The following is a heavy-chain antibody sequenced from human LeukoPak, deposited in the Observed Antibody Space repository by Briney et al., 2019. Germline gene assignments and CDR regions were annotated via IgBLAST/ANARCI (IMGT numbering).Heavy chain of an antibody. V-gene: IGHV3-23*01. Sequence: QAGGSLRLSCAASGFTFSSYAMSWVRQPPGKGLEWVSAISGSGDSTYYADSVKGRFTISRDNSKNTLYLQMNSLRAVDTAVYYCAKEIREAMTLWGQGTLVIVSS. D-gene: IGHD2-2*01. J-gene: IGHJ4*02. CDR3: AKEIREAMTL. CDR1: GFTFSSYA. CDR2: ISGSGDST.